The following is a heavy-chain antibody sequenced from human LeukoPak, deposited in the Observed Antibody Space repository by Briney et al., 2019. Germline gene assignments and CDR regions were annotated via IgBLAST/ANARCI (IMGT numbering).Heavy chain of an antibody. CDR3: ARGSPLFDY. J-gene: IGHJ4*02. CDR1: GGSISSSRYY. CDR2: IYYSGST. V-gene: IGHV4-39*07. Sequence: SETLSLTCTVSGGSISSSRYYWGWIRQPPGKGLEWIGSIYYSGSTYYNPSLKSRVTISVDTSKNQFSLKLSSVTAADTAMYYCARGSPLFDYWGQGTLVTVSS.